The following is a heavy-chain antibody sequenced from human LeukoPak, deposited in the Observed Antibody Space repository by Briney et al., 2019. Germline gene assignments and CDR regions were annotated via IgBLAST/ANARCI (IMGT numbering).Heavy chain of an antibody. Sequence: ASVKVSCKASGYTFTGYYLHWVRQAPGQGLEWMGRINPNGGGTNYAQKFQGRVTMTRDTSISTAYMELSRLRSDDTAVYYCARAGYCSSTSCYGPNYYYYMDVWGKGTTVTVSS. CDR1: GYTFTGYY. V-gene: IGHV1-2*06. D-gene: IGHD2-2*01. CDR3: ARAGYCSSTSCYGPNYYYYMDV. J-gene: IGHJ6*03. CDR2: INPNGGGT.